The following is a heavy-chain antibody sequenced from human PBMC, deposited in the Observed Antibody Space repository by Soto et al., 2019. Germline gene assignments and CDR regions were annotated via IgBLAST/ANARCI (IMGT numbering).Heavy chain of an antibody. V-gene: IGHV3-23*01. D-gene: IGHD1-26*01. CDR3: ATYSGNYERYGVYYGMDV. J-gene: IGHJ6*02. CDR1: GFIFSDHA. CDR2: ISGSGGST. Sequence: PGGSLRLSCEASGFIFSDHAMSWVRQAPGKGLEWVSAISGSGGSTYYADSVKGRFTISRDNSKNTLYLQMNSLRAEDTAVYYCATYSGNYERYGVYYGMDVWGQGTTVTVSS.